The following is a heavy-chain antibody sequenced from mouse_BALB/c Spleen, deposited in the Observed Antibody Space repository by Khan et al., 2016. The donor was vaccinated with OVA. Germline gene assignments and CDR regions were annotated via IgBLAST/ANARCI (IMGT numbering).Heavy chain of an antibody. V-gene: IGHV5-17*02. J-gene: IGHJ2*01. D-gene: IGHD1-1*01. Sequence: EVQLQESGGGLVQPGGSRKLSCAASGFTFNSYGMHWVRQAPEQGLEWVAYISGDSNTIYYTDTVKGRFTISRDNPKNTLFLQMTSLMSEDTAMYYCATSYFYGYYFDYWGPGTTLTVS. CDR2: ISGDSNTI. CDR3: ATSYFYGYYFDY. CDR1: GFTFNSYG.